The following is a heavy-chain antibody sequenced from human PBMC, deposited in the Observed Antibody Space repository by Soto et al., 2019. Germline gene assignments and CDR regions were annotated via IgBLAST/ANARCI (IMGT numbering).Heavy chain of an antibody. V-gene: IGHV1-69*13. CDR3: ARGPIDSGSYYWFDP. D-gene: IGHD1-26*01. CDR2: IIPIFGTA. CDR1: GGTFSSYA. Sequence: SVKVSCKASGGTFSSYAISWVRQAPGQGLEWMGGIIPIFGTANYAQKFKGRVTITADESTGTAYMELSSLRSEDTAVYYCARGPIDSGSYYWFDPWGQGTLVTVSS. J-gene: IGHJ5*02.